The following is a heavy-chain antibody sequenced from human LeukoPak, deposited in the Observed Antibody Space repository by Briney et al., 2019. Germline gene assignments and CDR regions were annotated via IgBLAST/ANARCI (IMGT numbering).Heavy chain of an antibody. V-gene: IGHV3-74*01. CDR2: IDSDGSST. CDR3: ARDSQLTSDWSLNWFDP. D-gene: IGHD6-19*01. J-gene: IGHJ5*02. CDR1: GFTFSSYW. Sequence: GGSLRLSCAASGFTFSSYWMHWVRQAPGKGLVWLSRIDSDGSSTSYADAVKGRFTISRDNAKNTLYLQMNSLRAEDTAVYFCARDSQLTSDWSLNWFDPWGQGTLVTVSS.